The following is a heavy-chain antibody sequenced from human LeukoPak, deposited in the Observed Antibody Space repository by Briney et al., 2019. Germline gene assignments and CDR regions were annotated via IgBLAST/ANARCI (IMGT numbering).Heavy chain of an antibody. J-gene: IGHJ4*02. CDR3: ASYSIAAAGFDY. D-gene: IGHD6-25*01. CDR2: ISSSSSYT. CDR1: GFTFSDYY. V-gene: IGHV3-11*06. Sequence: GGSLRLSCAASGFTFSDYYMSWIRQAPGKGLEWVSYISSSSSYTNYADSVKGRFTISRDNAKNSLYLQMNSLRAEDTAVYYCASYSIAAAGFDYWGRGTLVTVSS.